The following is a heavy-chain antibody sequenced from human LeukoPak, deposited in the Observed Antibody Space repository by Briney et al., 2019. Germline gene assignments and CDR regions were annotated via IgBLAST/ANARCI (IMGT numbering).Heavy chain of an antibody. CDR1: GGTFSSYA. J-gene: IGHJ4*02. CDR3: ARGGIVVVPAAMWVALDY. D-gene: IGHD2-2*01. V-gene: IGHV1-69*05. CDR2: IIPIFGTA. Sequence: SVKVSCKASGGTFSSYAISWVRQAPGQGLEWMGRIIPIFGTANYAQKFQGRVTITTDESTSTAYMELSSLRSEDTAVYYCARGGIVVVPAAMWVALDYWGQGTLVTVSS.